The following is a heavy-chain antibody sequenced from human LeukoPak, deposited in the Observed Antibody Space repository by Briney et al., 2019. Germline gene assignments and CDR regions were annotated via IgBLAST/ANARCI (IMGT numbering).Heavy chain of an antibody. Sequence: SETLSLTCIVSGGSVSIGSYNWSWLRQPPGKGLEWIGYIYYSGSTNYNPSLKSRVTISVDTSKNQFSLKLSSVTAADTAVYYCARDNPGLYPYYYYYMDVWGKGTTVTVSS. CDR1: GGSVSIGSYN. CDR3: ARDNPGLYPYYYYYMDV. D-gene: IGHD2-2*02. J-gene: IGHJ6*03. V-gene: IGHV4-61*01. CDR2: IYYSGST.